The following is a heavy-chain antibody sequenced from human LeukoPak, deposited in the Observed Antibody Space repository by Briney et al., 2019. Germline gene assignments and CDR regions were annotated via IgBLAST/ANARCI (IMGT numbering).Heavy chain of an antibody. V-gene: IGHV3-74*01. CDR1: GFTFRSYW. CDR2: INPDGTSP. Sequence: PGGSLRLSCAASGFTFRSYWMHWARQVPGKGLVWVSRINPDGTSPHYADSVKGRFTISRDNARNILYLQMNSLRVEDTTIYYCVRGTNDWTGIDYWGQGILVTVSS. D-gene: IGHD1-1*01. CDR3: VRGTNDWTGIDY. J-gene: IGHJ4*02.